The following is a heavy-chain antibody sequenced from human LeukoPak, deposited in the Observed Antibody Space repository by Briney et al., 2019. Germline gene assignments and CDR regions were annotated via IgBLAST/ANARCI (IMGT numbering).Heavy chain of an antibody. CDR3: ARQPPPYYYMDV. Sequence: ASVTVSCKASGYTFTSYGISWVRQAPGQGLEWMGWISAYNGNTNYAQKLQGRVTMTTDKSTSTAYMELRSLRSDDTAVYYCARQPPPYYYMDVWGKGTTVTVSS. CDR1: GYTFTSYG. D-gene: IGHD6-13*01. V-gene: IGHV1-18*01. J-gene: IGHJ6*03. CDR2: ISAYNGNT.